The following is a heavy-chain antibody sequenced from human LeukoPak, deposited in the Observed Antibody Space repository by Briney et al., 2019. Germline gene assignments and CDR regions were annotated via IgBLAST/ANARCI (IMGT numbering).Heavy chain of an antibody. CDR2: ISSSSSYI. V-gene: IGHV3-21*01. CDR3: ARDRGTMVRGVISWNY. D-gene: IGHD3-10*01. Sequence: GGSLRLSCAASGFTFSSYSMNWVRQAPGKGLEWVSSISSSSSYIYYADSVKGRFTISRDNAKNSLYLQMNSLRAEDTAVYYCARDRGTMVRGVISWNYWGRGTLVTVSS. CDR1: GFTFSSYS. J-gene: IGHJ4*02.